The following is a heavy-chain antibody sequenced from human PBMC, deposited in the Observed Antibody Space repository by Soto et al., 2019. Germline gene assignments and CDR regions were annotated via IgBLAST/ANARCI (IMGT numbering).Heavy chain of an antibody. CDR3: ARVSRIGYIVATTNPLDY. CDR1: GYTFTSYY. D-gene: IGHD5-12*01. J-gene: IGHJ4*02. Sequence: QVQLAQSGAEVKKPGASVKVSCKASGYTFTSYYMHWVRQAPGQGLEWMGIINPSGGSAVYAQKFQRRVTMTRDTSTSTVYMELSSLTSEDTAVYYWARVSRIGYIVATTNPLDYWGQGTLVTVSS. CDR2: INPSGGSA. V-gene: IGHV1-46*01.